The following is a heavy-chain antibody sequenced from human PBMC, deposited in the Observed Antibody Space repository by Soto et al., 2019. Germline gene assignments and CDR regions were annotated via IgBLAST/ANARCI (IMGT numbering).Heavy chain of an antibody. CDR1: GFSFDSYW. D-gene: IGHD2-2*01. CDR2: IDYDGTTT. V-gene: IGHV3-74*01. Sequence: EVQLVESGGGLVQPGGSLRLCCAASGFSFDSYWMHWVRQAPGQGPMWVSRIDYDGTTTNYADSVKGRFTISRDNAKSTLYLQMNSLRPEDTAVYYCTRGPRASSGGTGAYWGKGTLVTVSS. CDR3: TRGPRASSGGTGAY. J-gene: IGHJ1*01.